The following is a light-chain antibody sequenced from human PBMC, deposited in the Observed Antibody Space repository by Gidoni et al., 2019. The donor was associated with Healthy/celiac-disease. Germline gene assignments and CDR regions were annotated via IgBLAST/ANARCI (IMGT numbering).Light chain of an antibody. Sequence: SSELTQDPAVSVALGQTVRITCQGDSLRSYYANWYQQKPGQAPVRVIYGKNILPSGIPDRFSGSSSGNTASLTITGAQAEDEADYYCHSWDSSGNHVVFGGGTKLTVL. CDR3: HSWDSSGNHVV. V-gene: IGLV3-19*02. CDR2: GKN. CDR1: SLRSYY. J-gene: IGLJ2*01.